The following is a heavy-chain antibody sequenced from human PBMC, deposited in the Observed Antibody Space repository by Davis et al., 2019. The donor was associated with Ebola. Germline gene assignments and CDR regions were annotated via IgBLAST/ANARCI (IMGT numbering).Heavy chain of an antibody. CDR2: IRSKAYGGTT. CDR3: TRDVFIVGATGYFDY. D-gene: IGHD1-26*01. Sequence: GESPKISCTASGFTFGDHAMSWVRQAPGKGLEWVGFIRSKAYGGTTEYAASVKGRFTISRDDSKSIAYLQMNSLKTEDTAVYYCTRDVFIVGATGYFDYWGQGTLVTVSS. J-gene: IGHJ4*02. CDR1: GFTFGDHA. V-gene: IGHV3-49*04.